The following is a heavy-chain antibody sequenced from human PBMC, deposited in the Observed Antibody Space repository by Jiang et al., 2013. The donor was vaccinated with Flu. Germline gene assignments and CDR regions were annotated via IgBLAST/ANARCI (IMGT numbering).Heavy chain of an antibody. CDR3: ARNHYDLDAFDI. V-gene: IGHV5-51*01. CDR2: IFPADSDT. J-gene: IGHJ3*02. CDR1: GYSFTSYW. D-gene: IGHD1-14*01. Sequence: GAEVKKPGESLKISCKGAGYSFTSYWIGWVRQMPGKGLEWMGIIFPADSDTRYSPSFQGQVTISADKSINTAYLQWSSLKASDTAMYYCARNHYDLDAFDIWGQGTMVTVSS.